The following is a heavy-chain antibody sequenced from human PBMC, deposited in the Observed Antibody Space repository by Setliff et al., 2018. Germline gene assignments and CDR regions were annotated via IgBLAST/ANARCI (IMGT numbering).Heavy chain of an antibody. Sequence: GGSLRLSCAVSGFTLCDSAIHWVRQASGKGLEWVGRIRSKTNNYATAYAASVKGRFSISREDSENTAYLLMHSLTTEDTAVYYCTLDLLWFGELFPDSWGQGTLVTVSS. CDR1: GFTLCDSA. D-gene: IGHD3-10*01. CDR2: IRSKTNNYAT. J-gene: IGHJ5*01. V-gene: IGHV3-73*01. CDR3: TLDLLWFGELFPDS.